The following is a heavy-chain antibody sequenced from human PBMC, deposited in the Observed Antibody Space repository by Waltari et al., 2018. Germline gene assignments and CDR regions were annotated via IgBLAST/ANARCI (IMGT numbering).Heavy chain of an antibody. D-gene: IGHD6-19*01. CDR1: GFTFSSYA. CDR3: AKGPGGVAGTDAFDI. V-gene: IGHV3-23*03. CDR2: IYSGGST. Sequence: EVQLLESGGGLVQPGGSLRLSCAASGFTFSSYAMSWVRQAPGKGLEWVSVIYSGGSTYYADSVKGRFTISRDNSKNTLYLQMNCLRAEDTAVYYCAKGPGGVAGTDAFDIWGQGTMVTVSS. J-gene: IGHJ3*02.